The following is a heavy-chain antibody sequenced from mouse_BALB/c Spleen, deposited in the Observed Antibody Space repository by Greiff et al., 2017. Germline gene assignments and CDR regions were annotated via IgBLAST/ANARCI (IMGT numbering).Heavy chain of an antibody. Sequence: DVQLVESGGGLVKPGGSLKLSCAASGFTFSSYAMSWVRQTPEKRLEWVATISSGGSYTYYPDSVKGRFTISRDNAKNTLYLQMSSLRSEDTAMYYCARERDYGAMDYWGQGTSVTVSS. CDR2: ISSGGSYT. D-gene: IGHD1-1*02. V-gene: IGHV5-9-3*01. J-gene: IGHJ4*01. CDR1: GFTFSSYA. CDR3: ARERDYGAMDY.